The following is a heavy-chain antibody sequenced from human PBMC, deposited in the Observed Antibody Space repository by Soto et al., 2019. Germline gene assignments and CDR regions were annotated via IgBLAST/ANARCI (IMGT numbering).Heavy chain of an antibody. CDR3: ARRAETNGWNGFGADKYYFDF. CDR2: MNPNTGNS. D-gene: IGHD1-1*01. J-gene: IGHJ4*02. V-gene: IGHV1-8*01. Sequence: QVQLVQSGAEVRKPGASVKVSCEASGYTFTSYDIYWVRQATGQVLEWMGWMNPNTGNSGYAQKFQGRVTMTSDTSISTAHMELRSLRSEDTAVYYCARRAETNGWNGFGADKYYFDFWGQGTLVTVSS. CDR1: GYTFTSYD.